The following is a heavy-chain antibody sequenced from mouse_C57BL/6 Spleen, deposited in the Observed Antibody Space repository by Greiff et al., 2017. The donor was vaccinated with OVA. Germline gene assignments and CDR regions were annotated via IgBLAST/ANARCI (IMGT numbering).Heavy chain of an antibody. CDR2: ISNGGGST. J-gene: IGHJ3*01. Sequence: EVKLVESGGGLVQPGGSLKLSCAASGFTFSDYYMYWVRQTPEKRLEWVAYISNGGGSTYYPDTVKGRFTISRDNAKNTLYLQMSRLKSEDTAMYYCARGGGDSSGYLFAYWGQGTLVTVSA. V-gene: IGHV5-12*01. CDR1: GFTFSDYY. D-gene: IGHD3-2*02. CDR3: ARGGGDSSGYLFAY.